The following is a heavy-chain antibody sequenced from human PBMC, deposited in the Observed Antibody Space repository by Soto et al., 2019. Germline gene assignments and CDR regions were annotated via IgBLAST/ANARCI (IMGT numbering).Heavy chain of an antibody. CDR1: GFTFSSYA. V-gene: IGHV3-23*01. CDR3: ARYDSSGYYWPYYYYGMDV. D-gene: IGHD3-22*01. CDR2: ISGGGGAT. J-gene: IGHJ6*02. Sequence: PGGSLRLSCAASGFTFSSYAMSWVRQAPGKGLEWVSVISGGGGATYYADSVKGRFTISRDNAKNSLYLQMNSLRAEDTAVYYCARYDSSGYYWPYYYYGMDVWGQGTTVTVSS.